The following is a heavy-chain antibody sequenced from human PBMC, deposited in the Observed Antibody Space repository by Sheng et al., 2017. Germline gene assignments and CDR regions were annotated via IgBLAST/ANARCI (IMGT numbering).Heavy chain of an antibody. Sequence: QVQLQQWGTGLLKTSETLSLTCAVYDGSIGGYSWDWIRQSPREGGWEWIGEINNYGNTNYNPSLKSRVTISLDTSKKQFSLKLTSMTAADTAMYYCAGHYDDDYGYPLIDYVGPR. D-gene: IGHD3-16*01. J-gene: IGHJ4*01. CDR3: AGHYDDDYGYPLIDY. CDR2: INNYGNT. CDR1: DGSIGGYS. V-gene: IGHV4-34*01.